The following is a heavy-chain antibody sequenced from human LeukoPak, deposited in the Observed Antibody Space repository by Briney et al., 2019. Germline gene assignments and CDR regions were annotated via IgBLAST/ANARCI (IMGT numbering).Heavy chain of an antibody. Sequence: ASEKVSRKASGYTLSSYAMNWVPQAPRQGRGWVGWMNTHTWNPTYAQGFTGRFVFSLDTSVSTAYLQISSLKAEDTAVYYCARVGPAIVVVPAALDDAFDIWGQGTMVTVSS. D-gene: IGHD2-2*01. CDR1: GYTLSSYA. J-gene: IGHJ3*02. V-gene: IGHV7-4-1*02. CDR3: ARVGPAIVVVPAALDDAFDI. CDR2: MNTHTWNP.